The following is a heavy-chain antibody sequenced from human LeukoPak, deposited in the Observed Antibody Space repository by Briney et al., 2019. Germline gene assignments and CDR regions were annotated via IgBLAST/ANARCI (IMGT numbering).Heavy chain of an antibody. J-gene: IGHJ4*02. D-gene: IGHD6-19*01. CDR2: IYYSGST. Sequence: SETLSLTCTVSGGSISSSSYYWGWIRQPPGEGLEWIGSIYYSGSTYYNPSLKSRVTISVDTSKNQFSLKLSSVTAADTAVYYCAREFSSGIDYWGQGTLVTVSS. CDR3: AREFSSGIDY. V-gene: IGHV4-39*02. CDR1: GGSISSSSYY.